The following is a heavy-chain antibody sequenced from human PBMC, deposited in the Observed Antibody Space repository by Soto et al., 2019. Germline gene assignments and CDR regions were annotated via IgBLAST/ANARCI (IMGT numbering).Heavy chain of an antibody. CDR1: GFTFSSYC. CDR2: IKQDGSEK. V-gene: IGHV3-7*01. Sequence: PVGSLRLSCAASGFTFSSYCMSWVRQAPGKGLEWVANIKQDGSEKYYVDSVKGRFTISRDNAKNSLYLQMNSLRAEDTAVYYCARDMPTYYDFWSGYYGLAGYMDVWGKGTTVTVSS. J-gene: IGHJ6*03. CDR3: ARDMPTYYDFWSGYYGLAGYMDV. D-gene: IGHD3-3*01.